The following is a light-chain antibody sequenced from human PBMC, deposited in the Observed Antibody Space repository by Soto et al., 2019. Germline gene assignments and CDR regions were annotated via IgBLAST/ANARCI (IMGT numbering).Light chain of an antibody. J-gene: IGLJ1*01. V-gene: IGLV2-14*01. CDR2: DVS. CDR3: SSYTSSNTYV. Sequence: QSVLTQPAPVSGSPGQSITISCTGTTSDVGAYNYVSWYQQHPGKAPKVMIYDVSNRPSGVSNRFSASKSGNTASLSISGLQAEDEADYYCSSYTSSNTYVFGTGTKVTVL. CDR1: TSDVGAYNY.